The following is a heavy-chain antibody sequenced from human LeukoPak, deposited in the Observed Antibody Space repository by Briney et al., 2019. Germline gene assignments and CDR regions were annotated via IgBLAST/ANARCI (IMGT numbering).Heavy chain of an antibody. CDR2: IKSKTDGGTT. CDR1: GFTFSNAW. J-gene: IGHJ4*02. V-gene: IGHV3-15*01. D-gene: IGHD2-15*01. CDR3: TTELYVVVXXXTKXADY. Sequence: GGSLRLSCAASGFTFSNAWMSWVRQAPGKGLEWVGRIKSKTDGGTTDYAAPVKGRFTISRDDSKNTLYLQMNSLKTEDTAVYYCTTELYVVVXXXTKXADYWGQXTLVTVS.